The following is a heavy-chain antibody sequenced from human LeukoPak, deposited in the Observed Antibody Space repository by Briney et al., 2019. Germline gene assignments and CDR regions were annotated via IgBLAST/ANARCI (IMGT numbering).Heavy chain of an antibody. V-gene: IGHV1-24*01. J-gene: IGHJ4*02. CDR3: ATDNRPQKQQLPHGGHY. CDR2: FDPEDGET. Sequence: ASGKVSCKVSGHTLTELSMHWVRQAPGKGLEWMGGFDPEDGETIYAQKFQGRVTMTEDTSTDTAYMELSSLRSEDTAVYYCATDNRPQKQQLPHGGHYWGQGTLVTVSS. CDR1: GHTLTELS. D-gene: IGHD6-13*01.